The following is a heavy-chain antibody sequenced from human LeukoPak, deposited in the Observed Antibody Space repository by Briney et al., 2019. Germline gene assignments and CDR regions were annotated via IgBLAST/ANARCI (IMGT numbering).Heavy chain of an antibody. D-gene: IGHD4-17*01. CDR1: GGSINSPSYY. CDR2: ICYNGIT. J-gene: IGHJ4*02. CDR3: ARKTDNGDYPIDY. V-gene: IGHV4-31*03. Sequence: SETLSLTCTVSGGSINSPSYYWTWIRQYPGKGLEWIGYICYNGITYYNPSLRSRTSISVDTSKNQFSLKLSYVTAADTAVYYCARKTDNGDYPIDYWGQGTLVTVSS.